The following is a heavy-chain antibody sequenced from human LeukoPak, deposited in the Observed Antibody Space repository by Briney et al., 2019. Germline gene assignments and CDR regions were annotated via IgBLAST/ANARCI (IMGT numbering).Heavy chain of an antibody. CDR1: GFTFSSYE. V-gene: IGHV3-48*03. Sequence: GGSLRLSCAASGFTFSSYEMNWVRQAPGKGLEWVSYISSRGSTIYYADSVKGRFTISRDNAKNSLYLQMNSLRAEDTAVYYCARMGYSSGWTNSYFDYWGQGTLVTVSS. CDR3: ARMGYSSGWTNSYFDY. D-gene: IGHD6-19*01. CDR2: ISSRGSTI. J-gene: IGHJ4*02.